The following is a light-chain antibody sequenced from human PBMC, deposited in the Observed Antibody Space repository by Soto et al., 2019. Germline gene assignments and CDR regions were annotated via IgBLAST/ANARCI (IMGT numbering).Light chain of an antibody. CDR1: QSISNY. V-gene: IGKV1-39*01. Sequence: DIQMTQSPSSLSASLGDRVTITCRASQSISNYLNWYQQKPGQAPNLLIYDASSLQSGVPSRFSGSGSGTDFTLTISSLQPEDFATYYCQQSYSTPPGTFGQGTKLEIK. CDR2: DAS. J-gene: IGKJ2*01. CDR3: QQSYSTPPGT.